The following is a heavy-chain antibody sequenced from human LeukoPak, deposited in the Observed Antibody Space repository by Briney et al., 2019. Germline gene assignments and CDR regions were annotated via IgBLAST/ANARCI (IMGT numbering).Heavy chain of an antibody. D-gene: IGHD3-22*01. J-gene: IGHJ4*02. CDR3: ARDWNYHDSSGYFSY. CDR2: ISGSGGST. Sequence: GGSLRLSCAASGFTFSSYAMSWVRQAPGKGLEWVSAISGSGGSTYYADSVKGRFTISRDNSKNSLYLQMNSLRAEDTAVYCCARDWNYHDSSGYFSYWGQGTLVTVSS. CDR1: GFTFSSYA. V-gene: IGHV3-23*01.